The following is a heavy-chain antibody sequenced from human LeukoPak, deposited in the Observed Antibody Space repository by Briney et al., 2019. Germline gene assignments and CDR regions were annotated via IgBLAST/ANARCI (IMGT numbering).Heavy chain of an antibody. CDR3: ARVIDYGDSPYYYGMDV. D-gene: IGHD4-17*01. J-gene: IGHJ6*02. CDR2: INSDGSST. Sequence: PGGSLRLSCAASGFTFSSYWMHWVRQAPGKGLVWVSRINSDGSSTSYADSVKGRFTISRDNAKNTLYLQMNSLRAEDTAVYYCARVIDYGDSPYYYGMDVWGQGTTVTVSS. V-gene: IGHV3-74*01. CDR1: GFTFSSYW.